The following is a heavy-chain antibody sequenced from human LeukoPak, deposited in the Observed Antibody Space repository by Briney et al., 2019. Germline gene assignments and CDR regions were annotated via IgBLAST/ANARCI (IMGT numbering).Heavy chain of an antibody. CDR2: ISGSGGST. CDR1: GFTFSSYA. J-gene: IGHJ4*02. CDR3: ARDSVGLLTGLDS. Sequence: GGSLRLSCAASGFTFSSYAMSWVRQAPGKGLEWVSAISGSGGSTYYADSVKGRFTISRDNAKNSLYLQMNSLRAEDTAVYYCARDSVGLLTGLDSWGQGSLVTVSS. D-gene: IGHD3-9*01. V-gene: IGHV3-23*01.